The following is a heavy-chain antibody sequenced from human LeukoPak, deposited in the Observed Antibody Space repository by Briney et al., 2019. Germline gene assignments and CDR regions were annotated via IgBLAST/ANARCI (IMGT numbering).Heavy chain of an antibody. Sequence: PSGTLSLTCAVSGGSISSNWWSWVRQPPGKGPEWIGEIDHSGSTNYNPSLKSRVTISVDKSESQFSLKLSSVTAADTAVYYCARDSMITFGGTHYMDVWGKGTTVTVSS. CDR3: ARDSMITFGGTHYMDV. J-gene: IGHJ6*03. D-gene: IGHD3-16*01. CDR2: IDHSGST. V-gene: IGHV4-4*02. CDR1: GGSISSNW.